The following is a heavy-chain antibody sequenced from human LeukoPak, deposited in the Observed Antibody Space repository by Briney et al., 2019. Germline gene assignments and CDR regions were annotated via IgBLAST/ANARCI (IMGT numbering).Heavy chain of an antibody. V-gene: IGHV4-39*01. J-gene: IGHJ4*02. D-gene: IGHD3-3*01. CDR3: ARLWSGYRPPDY. CDR1: GGSISSSDYY. Sequence: SETLSLTCTVSGGSISSSDYYWGWIRQPPGKGLEWIGSIYYSGSTYYNPSLKRRVTISIDTSKNQFSLKLSSVTVADTAVYYCARLWSGYRPPDYWGQGTLVTVSS. CDR2: IYYSGST.